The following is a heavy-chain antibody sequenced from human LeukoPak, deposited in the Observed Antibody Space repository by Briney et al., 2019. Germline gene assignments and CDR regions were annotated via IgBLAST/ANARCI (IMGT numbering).Heavy chain of an antibody. CDR1: GYNFTDYF. CDR2: INPNSADT. Sequence: ASVKVSCKASGYNFTDYFIHWLRQAPGQGLEWMGWINPNSADTKYVQGFQGRVTMTRDTSISTAYMELSSLISDDTAVYYCARVGFTTSWSNFDYWGQGTLVTVSS. D-gene: IGHD2-2*01. CDR3: ARVGFTTSWSNFDY. J-gene: IGHJ4*02. V-gene: IGHV1-2*02.